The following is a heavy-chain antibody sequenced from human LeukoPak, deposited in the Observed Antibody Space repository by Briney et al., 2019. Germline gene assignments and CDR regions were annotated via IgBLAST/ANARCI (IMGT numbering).Heavy chain of an antibody. CDR2: IIPIFGTA. CDR1: GGTFSSYA. D-gene: IGHD5-18*01. V-gene: IGHV1-69*13. Sequence: ASVKVSCKASGGTFSSYAISWVRQAPGQGLEWMGGIIPIFGTANYAQKFQGRVTITADESTSTAYMELSNLRSEDTAVYYCARGLLSGYSYGAYGMDVWGQGTTVTVSS. J-gene: IGHJ6*02. CDR3: ARGLLSGYSYGAYGMDV.